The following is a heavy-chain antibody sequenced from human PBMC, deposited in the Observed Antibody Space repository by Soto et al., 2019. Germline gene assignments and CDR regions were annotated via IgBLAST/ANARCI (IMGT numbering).Heavy chain of an antibody. CDR2: ISAHNGNT. V-gene: IGHV1-18*01. CDR3: ARGRYGDY. CDR1: GYAFTTYG. Sequence: QVHLVQSGAEVKKPGASVKVSCKGSGYAFTTYGITWVRQAPGQGLEWMGWISAHNGNTNYAQKLQGRVTVTRDTSTRPAYMALRSLRSDDTAVYYCARGRYGDYWGQGDRVTVSS. D-gene: IGHD1-1*01. J-gene: IGHJ4*02.